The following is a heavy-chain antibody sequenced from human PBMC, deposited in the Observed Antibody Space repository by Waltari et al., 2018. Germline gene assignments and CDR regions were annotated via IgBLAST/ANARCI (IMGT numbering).Heavy chain of an antibody. Sequence: QVQLQESGPGLVKPSGTLSLTCGVSGYSMRGNYWWSWVRQPPGKGLEWIGQVHRSGRTNYNPPLESRVTVSIDTFNSQFSLEVTSATAADTALYFCARDRGRGLYLDSWGRGILVTVSP. V-gene: IGHV4-4*02. CDR3: ARDRGRGLYLDS. J-gene: IGHJ4*02. D-gene: IGHD2-15*01. CDR1: GYSMRGNYW. CDR2: VHRSGRT.